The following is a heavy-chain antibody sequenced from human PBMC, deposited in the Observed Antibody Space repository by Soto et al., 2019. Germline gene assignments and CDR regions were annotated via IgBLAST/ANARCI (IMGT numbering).Heavy chain of an antibody. D-gene: IGHD7-27*01. CDR3: AHRLLGIVGYYFDY. J-gene: IGHJ4*02. V-gene: IGHV2-5*01. Sequence: QITLKESGPTLVKPTQTLTLTCTFSGFSLSTSGVGVGWIRQPPGKALEWLALIYWNDDKRYSPSLKSRLTITKDTSKNQVVLTMTNMDPVDTATYNCAHRLLGIVGYYFDYWGQGTLVTVSS. CDR2: IYWNDDK. CDR1: GFSLSTSGVG.